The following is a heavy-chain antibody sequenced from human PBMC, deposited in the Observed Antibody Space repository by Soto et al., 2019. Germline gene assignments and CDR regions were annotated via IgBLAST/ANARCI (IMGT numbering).Heavy chain of an antibody. D-gene: IGHD3-10*01. CDR1: GGTFSDSV. CDR2: IVPIFGKA. Sequence: ASVKVSCKVSGGTFSDSVTSWVRQAPGQGLEWMGGIVPIFGKANLAEKFQDRVTITADESTSTAYMELSSLRSEDTAVYYCARGRDGSNYYFDYWGQGTLVTVXS. V-gene: IGHV1-69*13. CDR3: ARGRDGSNYYFDY. J-gene: IGHJ4*02.